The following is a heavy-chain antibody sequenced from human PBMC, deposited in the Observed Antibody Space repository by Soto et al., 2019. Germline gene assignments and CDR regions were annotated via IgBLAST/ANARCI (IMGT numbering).Heavy chain of an antibody. J-gene: IGHJ6*02. CDR3: AREIIVATTHRSYYFGMYV. Sequence: QVQLVQSGAEVKKPGASVKVSRKASGYTFTSYDINWVPQATGQGREGMGWMNPNSGNKGDAQKFQGRVTMTRNTSTSPDYIELSQLRSHATAVYYCAREIIVATTHRSYYFGMYVWGQGTPVTASS. D-gene: IGHD5-12*01. V-gene: IGHV1-8*01. CDR2: MNPNSGNK. CDR1: GYTFTSYD.